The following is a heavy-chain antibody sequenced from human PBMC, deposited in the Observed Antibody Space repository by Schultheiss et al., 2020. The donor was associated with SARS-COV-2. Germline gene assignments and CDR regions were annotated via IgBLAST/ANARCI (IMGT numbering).Heavy chain of an antibody. J-gene: IGHJ6*02. Sequence: ASVKVSCKASGYTFTSYGISWVRQAPGQGLEWMGIINPSGGSTSYAQKFQGRVTMTTDTSTSTAYMELRSLRSDDTAVYYCAADLSTTGPDSSYYGMDVWGQGTTVTVSS. CDR1: GYTFTSYG. CDR2: INPSGGST. D-gene: IGHD5/OR15-5a*01. CDR3: AADLSTTGPDSSYYGMDV. V-gene: IGHV1-18*01.